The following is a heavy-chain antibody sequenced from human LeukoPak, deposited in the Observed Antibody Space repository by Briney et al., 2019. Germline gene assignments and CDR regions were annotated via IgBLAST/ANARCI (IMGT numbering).Heavy chain of an antibody. CDR2: IYYGGST. CDR1: GGSISSGGYY. CDR3: ARSRGGDILTGYYSHYFDY. Sequence: SQTLSLTCTVSGGSISSGGYYWSWIRQHPGKGLEWIGYIYYGGSTYYNPSLKSRVTISVNTSKNQFSLKLSSVTAADTAVYYCARSRGGDILTGYYSHYFDYWGQGTLVTVSS. J-gene: IGHJ4*02. D-gene: IGHD3-9*01. V-gene: IGHV4-31*03.